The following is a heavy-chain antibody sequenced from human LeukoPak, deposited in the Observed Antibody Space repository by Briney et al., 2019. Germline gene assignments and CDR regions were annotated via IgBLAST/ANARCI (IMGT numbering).Heavy chain of an antibody. CDR3: ARQKCTSTSCLTKNAFDI. CDR2: IYTSGST. J-gene: IGHJ3*02. CDR1: GSISSYY. D-gene: IGHD2-2*01. V-gene: IGHV4-4*09. Sequence: SETLSLTCTVSGSISSYYWSWIRQPPGKGLEWIGYIYTSGSTNYNPSLKSRVTISVDTSKNQFSLDPSSVTAADTAVYYCARQKCTSTSCLTKNAFDIWGQGTMVTVSS.